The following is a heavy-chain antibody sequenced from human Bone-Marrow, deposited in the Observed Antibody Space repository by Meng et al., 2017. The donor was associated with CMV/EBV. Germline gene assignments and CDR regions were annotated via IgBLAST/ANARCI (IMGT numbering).Heavy chain of an antibody. CDR3: ARHNLLGYCSSTSCYEH. J-gene: IGHJ1*01. V-gene: IGHV4-30-4*01. D-gene: IGHD2-2*01. CDR2: IYYSGSN. CDR1: GGSISSGDYY. Sequence: VALREWRLSLAEPSPTLSLPCPVSGGSISSGDYYWCWIRQPPGKGLEWIGYIYYSGSNYYSPSLKSRVTISVDTSKNQFSLKLCSVTAADTAVYYCARHNLLGYCSSTSCYEHWGQGTLVTVSS.